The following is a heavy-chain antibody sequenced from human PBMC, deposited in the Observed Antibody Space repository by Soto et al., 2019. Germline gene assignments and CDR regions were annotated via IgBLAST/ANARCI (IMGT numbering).Heavy chain of an antibody. CDR3: ARGISETVVVVPAATEGWFDP. J-gene: IGHJ5*02. CDR2: INAGNGNT. CDR1: GYTFTSYA. V-gene: IGHV1-3*01. D-gene: IGHD2-2*01. Sequence: SVKVSCKASGYTFTSYAMHWVRQAPGQRLEWMGWINAGNGNTKYSQKFQGRVTITRDTSASTAYMVLSSLRSEDTAVYYCARGISETVVVVPAATEGWFDPWGQGTLVTVSS.